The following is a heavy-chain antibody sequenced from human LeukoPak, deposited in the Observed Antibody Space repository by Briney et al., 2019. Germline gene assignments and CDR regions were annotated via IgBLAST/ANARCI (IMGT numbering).Heavy chain of an antibody. CDR3: ARAASRSNTWFDP. D-gene: IGHD2-15*01. J-gene: IGHJ5*02. CDR1: GYTFTSYD. CDR2: MNPNSGNT. Sequence: ASVKVSCKASGYTFTSYDINWVRQATGQGLEWMGWMNPNSGNTGYAQKFQGRVTMTRNTSISTAYMELSSLRSEDTAVYYCARAASRSNTWFDPWGQGALVTVSS. V-gene: IGHV1-8*01.